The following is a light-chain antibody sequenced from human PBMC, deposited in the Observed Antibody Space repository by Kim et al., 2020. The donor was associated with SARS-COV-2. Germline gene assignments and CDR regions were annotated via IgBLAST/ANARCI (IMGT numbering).Light chain of an antibody. V-gene: IGKV3-20*01. CDR3: QQYGSIPWT. Sequence: EIVLMQSPGTLSLSPGERATLSCRASQSVSSTYLAWYQQKPGQAPRLLIYGASSRGTGIPDRFSGSGSGTDFTLTISRLEPEDSAVYYCQQYGSIPWTFGQGTKVDIK. CDR2: GAS. J-gene: IGKJ1*01. CDR1: QSVSSTY.